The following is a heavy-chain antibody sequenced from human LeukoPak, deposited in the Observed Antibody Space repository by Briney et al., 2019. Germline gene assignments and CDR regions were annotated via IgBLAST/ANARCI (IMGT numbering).Heavy chain of an antibody. CDR2: INPNSGGT. D-gene: IGHD1-26*01. J-gene: IGHJ4*02. CDR1: GYTFTGYY. Sequence: ASVKVSCKASGYTFTGYYMHWVRQAPGQGLEWMGWINPNSGGTNYAQKFQGRVTMTRDTSISTAYMELSRLRSDDTAVYYCARVLVVGATYPNFDYWGQGTLVTVSS. CDR3: ARVLVVGATYPNFDY. V-gene: IGHV1-2*02.